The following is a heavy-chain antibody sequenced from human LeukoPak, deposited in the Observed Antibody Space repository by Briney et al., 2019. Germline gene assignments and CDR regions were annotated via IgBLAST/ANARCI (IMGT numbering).Heavy chain of an antibody. D-gene: IGHD6-19*01. Sequence: PSETLSLTCTVSGGSISSSSYYWGWIRQPPGKGLEWIGYIYYSGSTNYNPSLKSRVTISVDTSKNQFSLKLNSVTAADTAVYYCARGGWTAFDYWGQGTLVTVSS. CDR2: IYYSGST. V-gene: IGHV4-61*05. CDR3: ARGGWTAFDY. J-gene: IGHJ4*02. CDR1: GGSISSSSYY.